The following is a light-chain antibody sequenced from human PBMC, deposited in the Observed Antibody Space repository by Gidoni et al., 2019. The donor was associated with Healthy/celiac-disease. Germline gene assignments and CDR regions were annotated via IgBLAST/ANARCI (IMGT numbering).Light chain of an antibody. CDR3: QQRSNGPPLT. CDR2: DAS. V-gene: IGKV3-11*01. J-gene: IGKJ4*01. CDR1: QSVSSY. Sequence: ETVFTQSPATLSLSPGERATLSCRASQSVSSYLAWYQQKPGQAPRLLIYDASNRATGIPARFSGSGSGTDFTLTISSLEPEDFAVYYCQQRSNGPPLTFGGGTKVEIK.